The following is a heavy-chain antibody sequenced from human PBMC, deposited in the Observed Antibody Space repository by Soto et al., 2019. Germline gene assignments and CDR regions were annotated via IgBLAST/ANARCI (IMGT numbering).Heavy chain of an antibody. Sequence: SVKVSCKASGGTFSSYAISWVRQAPGQGLEWMGGIIPIFGTANYAQKFQGRVTITADESTSTAYMELSSLRSEDTAVYYCARALVGATTEYYYYGMDVWGQGTLVTVSS. V-gene: IGHV1-69*13. CDR2: IIPIFGTA. CDR1: GGTFSSYA. D-gene: IGHD1-26*01. CDR3: ARALVGATTEYYYYGMDV. J-gene: IGHJ6*02.